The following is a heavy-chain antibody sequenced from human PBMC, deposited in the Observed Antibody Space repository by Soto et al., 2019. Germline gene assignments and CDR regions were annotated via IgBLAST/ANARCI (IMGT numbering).Heavy chain of an antibody. CDR1: GFTFSNAW. J-gene: IGHJ6*02. CDR3: TTTFLTVAEGAYYYYGMDV. CDR2: IKSKTDGGTT. D-gene: IGHD1-26*01. Sequence: EVQLVESGGGLVKPGGSLRLSCAASGFTFSNAWMNWVRQAPGKALEWVGRIKSKTDGGTTDYAAPVKGRFTISRDDSKNTLYLQMNSLKTEDTAVYYCTTTFLTVAEGAYYYYGMDVWGQGTTVTVSS. V-gene: IGHV3-15*07.